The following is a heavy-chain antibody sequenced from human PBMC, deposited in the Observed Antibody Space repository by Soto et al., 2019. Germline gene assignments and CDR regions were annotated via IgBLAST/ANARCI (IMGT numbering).Heavy chain of an antibody. Sequence: SETLSLTCGVSGGSISSSNWWSWVRQPPGKGLEWIGVIYHSGSTNYNPSLKSRVTISVDKSKNQFSLKLSSVTAADTAVYYCARAGGGGYSGYGQNDYWGQGTLVTVSS. CDR1: GGSISSSNW. CDR3: ARAGGGGYSGYGQNDY. CDR2: IYHSGST. V-gene: IGHV4-4*02. J-gene: IGHJ4*02. D-gene: IGHD5-12*01.